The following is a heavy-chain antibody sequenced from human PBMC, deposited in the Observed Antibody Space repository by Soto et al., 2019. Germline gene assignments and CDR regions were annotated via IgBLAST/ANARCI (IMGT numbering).Heavy chain of an antibody. D-gene: IGHD3-3*01. CDR3: ARGYYDFWRGYSRLDVFDI. Sequence: GASVKVSCKASGYTFTSYGISWVRQAPGQGIEWKGWISAYNGNTNYAQKQQGRVTMTTDTSTSTAYMELRSLRSDDTALYYCARGYYDFWRGYSRLDVFDIWGQGKMVTVSS. V-gene: IGHV1-18*01. CDR1: GYTFTSYG. J-gene: IGHJ3*02. CDR2: ISAYNGNT.